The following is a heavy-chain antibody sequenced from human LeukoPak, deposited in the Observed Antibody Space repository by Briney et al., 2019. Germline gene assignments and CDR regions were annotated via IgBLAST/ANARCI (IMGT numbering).Heavy chain of an antibody. CDR2: ISAYNGNT. V-gene: IGHV1-18*04. J-gene: IGHJ4*02. CDR3: ARGNSWFGELYFDY. D-gene: IGHD3-10*01. CDR1: GYTFTIYG. Sequence: GASVRVSCKASGYTFTIYGMSWVRQAPGQGRERMGWISAYNGNTNYAQKLQGRVTITTDTSTSTAYMELRSLRSDDTAVYYCARGNSWFGELYFDYWGQGTLVTVSS.